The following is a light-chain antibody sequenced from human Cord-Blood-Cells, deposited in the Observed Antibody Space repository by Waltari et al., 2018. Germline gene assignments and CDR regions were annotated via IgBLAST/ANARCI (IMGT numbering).Light chain of an antibody. Sequence: DIQMTQSPSTLSASVGDRVTITCRASQSISSWLAWYQQKPGKAPKLLIYDASSLESGVLSRFSGSGSGTEFTLTISSLQPDDFATYYCQQYNSYSFGPGTKVDIK. J-gene: IGKJ3*01. CDR1: QSISSW. CDR2: DAS. V-gene: IGKV1-5*01. CDR3: QQYNSYS.